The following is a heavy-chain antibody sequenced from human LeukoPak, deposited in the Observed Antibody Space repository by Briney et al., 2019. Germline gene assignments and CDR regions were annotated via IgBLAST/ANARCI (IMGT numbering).Heavy chain of an antibody. Sequence: PGGSLRLSCAASGFTFSSYAMSWVRQAPGKGLEWVSAISGSGGSTYYADSVKGRFTISRDNSKNTLYLQMNSLRAEDTAVYYCAKDRGGIYCSSTSCYWDYWGQGTLVTVSS. J-gene: IGHJ4*02. V-gene: IGHV3-23*01. D-gene: IGHD2-2*01. CDR1: GFTFSSYA. CDR3: AKDRGGIYCSSTSCYWDY. CDR2: ISGSGGST.